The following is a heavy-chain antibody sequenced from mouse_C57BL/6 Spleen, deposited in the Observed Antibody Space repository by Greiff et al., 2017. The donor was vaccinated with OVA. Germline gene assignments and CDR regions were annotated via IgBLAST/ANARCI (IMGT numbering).Heavy chain of an antibody. CDR3: ARHTTVVAKDY. J-gene: IGHJ2*01. D-gene: IGHD1-1*01. CDR1: SYTFTSYW. V-gene: IGHV1-50*01. CDR2: IDPSDSYT. Sequence: QVQLQQPGAELVKPGASVKLSCKASSYTFTSYWMQWVKQRPGQGLEWIGEIDPSDSYTNYNQKFKGKATLTVDTSSSPAYMQLSSLTSEDSAVYYCARHTTVVAKDYWGQGTTLTVSS.